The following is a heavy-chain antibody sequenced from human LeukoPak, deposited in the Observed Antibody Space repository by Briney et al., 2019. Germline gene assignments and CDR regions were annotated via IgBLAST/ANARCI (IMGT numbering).Heavy chain of an antibody. Sequence: PSETLSLTCTVSGGSISSSSSYWGWIRQPPGKGLEWIGSIYYSGSTYYNPSLKSRASISVDTSKNQFSLKLSSVTAADTAVFYCARHKGPRALFDYWGQGTLVTVSS. J-gene: IGHJ4*02. CDR2: IYYSGST. V-gene: IGHV4-39*01. CDR3: ARHKGPRALFDY. CDR1: GGSISSSSSY.